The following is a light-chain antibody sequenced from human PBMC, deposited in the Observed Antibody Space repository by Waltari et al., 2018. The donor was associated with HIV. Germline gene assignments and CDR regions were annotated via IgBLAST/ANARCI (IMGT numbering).Light chain of an antibody. J-gene: IGKJ2*01. CDR1: QTISSNY. Sequence: EIVLTQSPGTLSLSPGERATLSCRVSQTISSNYLAWYQQKPGQAPRLLIYGASSRATGIPDRFSGSVSVTDFTLTITKLEPEDFAVYYCQQYASSVSYTFGQGTKLEIK. CDR3: QQYASSVSYT. V-gene: IGKV3-20*01. CDR2: GAS.